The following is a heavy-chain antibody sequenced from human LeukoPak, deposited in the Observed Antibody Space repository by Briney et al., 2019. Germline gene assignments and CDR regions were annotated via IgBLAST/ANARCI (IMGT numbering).Heavy chain of an antibody. D-gene: IGHD3-16*01. CDR1: GYTFTSYG. Sequence: ASVKVSCTASGYTFTSYGISWLRQARGQGLEWMGWISVYTGQTNYAQKFQGRVTLTTDTSTTTAYMDLRSLRPDDTAIYYCVRGNDYSFDFWGQGTLVTVFS. V-gene: IGHV1-18*01. J-gene: IGHJ4*02. CDR2: ISVYTGQT. CDR3: VRGNDYSFDF.